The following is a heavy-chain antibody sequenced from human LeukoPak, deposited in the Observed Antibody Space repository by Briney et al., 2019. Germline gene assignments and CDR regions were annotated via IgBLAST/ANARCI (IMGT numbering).Heavy chain of an antibody. D-gene: IGHD6-13*01. CDR1: GLSFSGSA. V-gene: IGHV3-33*01. Sequence: HTGGSLRLSCAASGLSFSGSAMHWVRQAPGKGLEWVAVIWYDGSNKYYADSVKGRFTISRDNSKNTLYLQMNSLRAEDTAVYYCAREEQQLVTLFDYWGQGTLVTVSS. CDR2: IWYDGSNK. CDR3: AREEQQLVTLFDY. J-gene: IGHJ4*02.